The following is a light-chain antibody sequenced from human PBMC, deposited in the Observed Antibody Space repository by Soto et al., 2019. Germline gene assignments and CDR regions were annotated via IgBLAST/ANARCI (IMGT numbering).Light chain of an antibody. CDR1: TGAVTSRHY. J-gene: IGLJ1*01. CDR2: DTR. Sequence: QAVVTQEPSLTVSPGGTVTLTCGSSTGAVTSRHYPYWFQQKPGQAPRTLIYDTRNKHSWTPARFSGSLLGGKAALTLSGAQPEDEAVYYCLLSYDAARRVFGTVTKVTVL. V-gene: IGLV7-46*01. CDR3: LLSYDAARRV.